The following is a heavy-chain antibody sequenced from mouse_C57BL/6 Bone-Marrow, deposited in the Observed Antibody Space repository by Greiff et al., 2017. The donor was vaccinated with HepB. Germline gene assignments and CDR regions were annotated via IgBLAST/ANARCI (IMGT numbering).Heavy chain of an antibody. CDR3: ARRRIRYGDDYDACDV. Sequence: VQLQQSGPELVKPGASVKISCKASGYTFTDYYMNWVKQSHGKSLEWIGDINPNNGGTSYNQKFKGKATLTVDKSSSTAYMELRSLTSEDSAVYYCARRRIRYGDDYDACDVWGTGTTVTVSS. V-gene: IGHV1-26*01. CDR1: GYTFTDYY. CDR2: INPNNGGT. D-gene: IGHD2-4*01. J-gene: IGHJ1*03.